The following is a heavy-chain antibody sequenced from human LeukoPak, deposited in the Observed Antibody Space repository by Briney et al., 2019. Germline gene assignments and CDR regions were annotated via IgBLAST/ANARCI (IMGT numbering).Heavy chain of an antibody. Sequence: ASVKVSCKASGYTFTGYYMHWVRQAPGQGLEWMGWINPNSGGTNYAQKFQGRVTMTRDTSISTAYMELSRLRSDDTAVYYCAVTIPAGNWFDPWGQGTLVTVSS. CDR3: AVTIPAGNWFDP. D-gene: IGHD2-2*01. J-gene: IGHJ5*02. CDR1: GYTFTGYY. CDR2: INPNSGGT. V-gene: IGHV1-2*02.